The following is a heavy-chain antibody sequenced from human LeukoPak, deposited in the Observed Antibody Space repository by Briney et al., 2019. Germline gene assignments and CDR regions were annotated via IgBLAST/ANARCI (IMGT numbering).Heavy chain of an antibody. Sequence: SETLSLTCTASGGSISSYYWSWIRQPPGKGLEWIGYIYYSGSTNYNPSLKSRVTISVDTSKNQFSLKLSSVTAADTAVYYCARFGLLGASVYWGQGTLVTVSS. J-gene: IGHJ4*02. V-gene: IGHV4-59*01. CDR1: GGSISSYY. CDR3: ARFGLLGASVY. CDR2: IYYSGST. D-gene: IGHD1-26*01.